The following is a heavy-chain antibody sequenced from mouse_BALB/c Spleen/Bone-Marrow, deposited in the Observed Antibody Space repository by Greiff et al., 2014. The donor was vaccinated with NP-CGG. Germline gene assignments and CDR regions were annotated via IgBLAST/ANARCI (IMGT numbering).Heavy chain of an antibody. D-gene: IGHD1-1*01. V-gene: IGHV2-9*02. CDR1: GFSLTSYG. CDR2: IWAGGST. CDR3: ARDYGSSYYAMDY. Sequence: QVQLKQSGPGLVAPSQSLSITCTVSGFSLTSYGVHWVRQPPGKGLEWLGVIWAGGSTNYNSALTSRLSISKDNSKSQVFLKMNSLQTDDTAMYYCARDYGSSYYAMDYWGQGTSVTVSS. J-gene: IGHJ4*01.